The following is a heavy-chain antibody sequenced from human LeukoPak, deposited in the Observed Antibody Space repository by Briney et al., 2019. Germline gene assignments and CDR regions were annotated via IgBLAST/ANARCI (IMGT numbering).Heavy chain of an antibody. D-gene: IGHD5-12*01. CDR1: GFTFNSYW. Sequence: GGSLRLSCAASGFTFNSYWMSWVPHAPGKALEWGSYITSSGSTTYYAHPVKPRFTISRHNPTHSLSLQMNSLRAEDTAVYYCARDTSGYSGYDAFDIWGQGTMVTVSS. CDR2: ITSSGSTT. V-gene: IGHV3-48*04. CDR3: ARDTSGYSGYDAFDI. J-gene: IGHJ3*02.